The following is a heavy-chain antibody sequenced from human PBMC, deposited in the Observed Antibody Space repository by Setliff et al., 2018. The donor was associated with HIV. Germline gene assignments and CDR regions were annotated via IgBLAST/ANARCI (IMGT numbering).Heavy chain of an antibody. CDR1: GFTFSSYA. CDR3: ARNGGPYAGGALYYYYGMDV. D-gene: IGHD3-16*01. J-gene: IGHJ6*02. CDR2: ISGSGGST. V-gene: IGHV3-23*01. Sequence: GGSLRLSCAASGFTFSSYAMSWVRQAPGKGLEWVSAISGSGGSTYYADSVKGRFTISRDNSKNTLYLQMNSMRAEDTAVYYCARNGGPYAGGALYYYYGMDVWGQGTTVTVSS.